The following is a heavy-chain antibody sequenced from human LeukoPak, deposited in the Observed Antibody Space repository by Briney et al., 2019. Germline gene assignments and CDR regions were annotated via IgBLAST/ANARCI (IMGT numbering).Heavy chain of an antibody. CDR1: GYTFTSYD. Sequence: ASVKVSCKASGYTFTSYDINGVRQAPGQGLEWMGWISAYNGNTHYAQKLQGRVTMTTDTSTSTVYMELRSLRSDDTAVYYCARGSPPRRNYDSRGYYSYYFDYWGQGTLVTVSS. CDR2: ISAYNGNT. D-gene: IGHD3-22*01. CDR3: ARGSPPRRNYDSRGYYSYYFDY. V-gene: IGHV1-18*01. J-gene: IGHJ4*02.